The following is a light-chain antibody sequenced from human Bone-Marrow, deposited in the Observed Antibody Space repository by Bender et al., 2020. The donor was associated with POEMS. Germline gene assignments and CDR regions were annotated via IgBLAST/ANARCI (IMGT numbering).Light chain of an antibody. J-gene: IGLJ2*01. V-gene: IGLV3-21*02. CDR2: QDT. CDR3: QTWDSSTVV. Sequence: SYVLTQPPSLSVAPGQTARITCGGNNIATKSVHWYQQKPGQAPVLVVYQDTKRPSGIPERFSGSNSGNTATLTISGTQAMDEADYYCQTWDSSTVVFGGGTKLTVL. CDR1: NIATKS.